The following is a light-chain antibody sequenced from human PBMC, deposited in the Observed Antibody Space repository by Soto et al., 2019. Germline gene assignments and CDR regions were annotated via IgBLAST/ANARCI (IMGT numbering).Light chain of an antibody. Sequence: QSVLTQPPSVSGAPGQRVTISCTGSSSNIGAGYDVHWYQQLPGTAPKLLIYGNSNRPSGVPDRFSGSKSGTSASLAITGLDAEDEADYYCQSYDSSLSRSVFGTVTKLTVL. CDR2: GNS. CDR3: QSYDSSLSRSV. J-gene: IGLJ1*01. V-gene: IGLV1-40*01. CDR1: SSNIGAGYD.